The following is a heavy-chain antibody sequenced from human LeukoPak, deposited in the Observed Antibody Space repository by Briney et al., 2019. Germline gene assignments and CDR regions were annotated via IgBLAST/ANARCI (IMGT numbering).Heavy chain of an antibody. CDR2: FDPEDGET. CDR1: GYTFTELS. Sequence: GASVKVSCKVSGYTFTELSMHWVRQAPGKGLEWMGGFDPEDGETIYAQKFQGRVTMTEDTSTDTAYMELSSLRSEDTAVYYCATVSTPSSGWYHQRRDWFDPWGQGTLVTVSS. CDR3: ATVSTPSSGWYHQRRDWFDP. D-gene: IGHD6-19*01. V-gene: IGHV1-24*01. J-gene: IGHJ5*02.